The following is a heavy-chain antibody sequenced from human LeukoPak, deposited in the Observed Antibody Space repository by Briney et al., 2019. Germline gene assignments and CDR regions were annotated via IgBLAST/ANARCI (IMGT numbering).Heavy chain of an antibody. CDR2: IYYSGST. J-gene: IGHJ3*02. CDR3: ARATGVGDAFDI. Sequence: SETLSLTCNASGGAISSYYWSWIRQPPGKGLEWLGYIYYSGSTNYDPSLKCRVTISVDTSKNQFSLKLSSVTAADTAVYYCARATGVGDAFDIWGQGTMITVSS. CDR1: GGAISSYY. V-gene: IGHV4-59*01. D-gene: IGHD1-14*01.